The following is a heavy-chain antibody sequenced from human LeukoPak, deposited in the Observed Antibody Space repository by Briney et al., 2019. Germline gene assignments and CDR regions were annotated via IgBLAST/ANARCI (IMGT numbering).Heavy chain of an antibody. V-gene: IGHV4-4*02. J-gene: IGHJ6*03. CDR3: ARDHLNSGWVGYYYYMDV. Sequence: PSGTLSLTCAVSGGSISSSNWWSWVRQPPGKGLEWIGEIYHSGSTNYNPSLKSRVTISVDKSKNQFSLKLSSVTAADTAVYYCARDHLNSGWVGYYYYMDVWGKGTTVTISS. CDR1: GGSISSSNW. D-gene: IGHD6-19*01. CDR2: IYHSGST.